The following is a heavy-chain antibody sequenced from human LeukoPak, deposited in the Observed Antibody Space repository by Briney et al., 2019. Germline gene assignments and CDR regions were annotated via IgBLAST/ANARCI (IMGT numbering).Heavy chain of an antibody. D-gene: IGHD4-17*01. J-gene: IGHJ4*02. CDR3: ARLGATTYRSDY. CDR1: GDSISSRSYY. CDR2: IYYSGST. Sequence: SETLSLTCNVSGDSISSRSYYWAWIRQPPGKGLEWIGSIYYSGSTYYNPSLKSRVTISVDTSKNQFSLNLSSVSAADTVVYYCARLGATTYRSDYWGQGTLVTVSS. V-gene: IGHV4-39*01.